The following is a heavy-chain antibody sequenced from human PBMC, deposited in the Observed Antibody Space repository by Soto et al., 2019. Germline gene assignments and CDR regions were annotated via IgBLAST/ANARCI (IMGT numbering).Heavy chain of an antibody. CDR3: GGSDYGDNVYAFDI. CDR1: GFTFSDYY. D-gene: IGHD4-17*01. Sequence: PGGSLRLSCAASGFTFSDYYMSWIRQAPGKGLEWVSYFSRSGSYTKYTDSVKGRFTISRDNAKSSLYLQMNSLRDDDTAVYYCGGSDYGDNVYAFDIWGPATMVT. CDR2: FSRSGSYT. J-gene: IGHJ3*02. V-gene: IGHV3-11*06.